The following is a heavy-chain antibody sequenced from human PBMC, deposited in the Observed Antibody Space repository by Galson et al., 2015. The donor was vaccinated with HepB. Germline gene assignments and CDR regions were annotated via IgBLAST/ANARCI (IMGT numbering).Heavy chain of an antibody. D-gene: IGHD6-6*01. J-gene: IGHJ4*02. CDR3: TRLIGGVHSSSAL. Sequence: SLRLSCAASGFSFSSYAVSWVRQAPGKGLEWVSSFSGSGTSTYYADSVKGRFTVSRDTSKNTLYPHMNSLRAEDTAIYYCTRLIGGVHSSSALWGQGTLVTVSS. CDR1: GFSFSSYA. V-gene: IGHV3-23*01. CDR2: FSGSGTST.